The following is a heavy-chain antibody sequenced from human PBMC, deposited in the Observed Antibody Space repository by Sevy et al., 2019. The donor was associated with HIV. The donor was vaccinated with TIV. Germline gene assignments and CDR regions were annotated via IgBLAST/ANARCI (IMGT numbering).Heavy chain of an antibody. Sequence: SGSLRLSCAASGFTFSYSWMHWVRQVPGKGLVRVSRINTDGSLTNYADSVKGRFTISRHNAKNTLFLQMNSLRAEDTAIYYCAREGDYWIPSTPNTGWGQGTLVAVSS. CDR1: GFTFSYSW. CDR3: AREGDYWIPSTPNTG. V-gene: IGHV3-74*01. D-gene: IGHD1-1*01. CDR2: INTDGSLT. J-gene: IGHJ4*02.